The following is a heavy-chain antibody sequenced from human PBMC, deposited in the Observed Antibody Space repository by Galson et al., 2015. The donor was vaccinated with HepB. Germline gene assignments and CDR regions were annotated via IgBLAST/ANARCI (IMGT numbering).Heavy chain of an antibody. J-gene: IGHJ5*02. D-gene: IGHD3-22*01. CDR1: GGTLSSYA. V-gene: IGHV1-69*13. CDR2: IIPIFGTA. CDR3: AREGRATYDSSGYYYSEWFDP. Sequence: SVKVSCKASGGTLSSYAISWVRQAPGQGLEWMGGIIPIFGTANYAQKFQGRVTITADESTSTAYMELSSLRSEDTAVYYCAREGRATYDSSGYYYSEWFDPWGQGTLVTVSS.